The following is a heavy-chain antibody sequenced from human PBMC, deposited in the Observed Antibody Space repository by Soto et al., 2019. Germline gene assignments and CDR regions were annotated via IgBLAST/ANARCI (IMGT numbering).Heavy chain of an antibody. CDR3: ARYWNAGTLYGAFDI. Sequence: QVQLVQSGAEVRKPGSSVKVSCEASGGSFNNYVISWLRQAPGQGLAWMGGIIPNYEAANYAQKLRGRLTSTADKATNTAYMELNSLRPEDTATYYCARYWNAGTLYGAFDIWGQGTTVIVS. J-gene: IGHJ3*02. D-gene: IGHD4-17*01. V-gene: IGHV1-69*06. CDR2: IIPNYEAA. CDR1: GGSFNNYV.